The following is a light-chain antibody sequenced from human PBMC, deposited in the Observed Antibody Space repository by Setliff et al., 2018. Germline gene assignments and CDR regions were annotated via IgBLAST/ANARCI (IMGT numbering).Light chain of an antibody. CDR3: CSYAGGGTFYV. Sequence: QSALAQPASVSGSPGQSITISCTGSSSDVGNYKDVSWYQQHPGKAPKLITYEVTKRPPGVSNRFSGSKSGNTASLTIFGLQAEDEADYYCCSYAGGGTFYVFGTGTKVTVL. J-gene: IGLJ1*01. V-gene: IGLV2-23*02. CDR2: EVT. CDR1: SSDVGNYKD.